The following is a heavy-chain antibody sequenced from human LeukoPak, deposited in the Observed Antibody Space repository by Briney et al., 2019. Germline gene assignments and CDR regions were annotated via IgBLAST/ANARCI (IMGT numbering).Heavy chain of an antibody. CDR2: ISAYNGNT. CDR3: ARAQPQTPDAFDI. D-gene: IGHD5-18*01. Sequence: ASVNVSCKASGYTFPSYGISWVRQAPGQGLEWMGWISAYNGNTNYAQKLQGRVTMTTDTTTSTAYMELRSLRSDDTAVYYCARAQPQTPDAFDIWGQGTMVTVSS. V-gene: IGHV1-18*01. CDR1: GYTFPSYG. J-gene: IGHJ3*02.